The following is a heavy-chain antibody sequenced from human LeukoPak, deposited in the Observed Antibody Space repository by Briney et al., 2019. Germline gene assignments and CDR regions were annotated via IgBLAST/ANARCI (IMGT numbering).Heavy chain of an antibody. D-gene: IGHD6-19*01. CDR1: QFTFNKYG. J-gene: IGHJ4*02. CDR2: VRYDGTTN. Sequence: GGSLRLSFATSQFTFNKYGMHWVRQAPGRGLEWVAFVRYDGTTNQYSDSVKGRSFISRDSSRDMLFLRMNNLSSDDTAVYYCAKGGPSVAATFDHWGQGTRVIVSS. CDR3: AKGGPSVAATFDH. V-gene: IGHV3-30*02.